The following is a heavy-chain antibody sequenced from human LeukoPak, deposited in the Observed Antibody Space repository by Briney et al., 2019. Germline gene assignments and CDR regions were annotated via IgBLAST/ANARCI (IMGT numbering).Heavy chain of an antibody. Sequence: SETLSFTCTVSGGSLTNYYWAWIRQTPGKGLEWLGYVYYTGTTTYNPSLKSRITILVDTSRDQFSLKLTSATAADTAVYYCARQRTAPPIFTYYGMDVWGPGTTVTVSS. V-gene: IGHV4-59*08. D-gene: IGHD2/OR15-2a*01. CDR1: GGSLTNYY. J-gene: IGHJ6*02. CDR3: ARQRTAPPIFTYYGMDV. CDR2: VYYTGTT.